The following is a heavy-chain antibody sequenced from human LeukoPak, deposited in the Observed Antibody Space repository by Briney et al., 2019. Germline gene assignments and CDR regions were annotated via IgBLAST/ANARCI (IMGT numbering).Heavy chain of an antibody. CDR3: ARDAGLGGGPYFDY. CDR1: GFTFSGYG. CDR2: IWYDGNNK. J-gene: IGHJ4*02. Sequence: GGSLRLSCAASGFTFSGYGMHWVRQAPDKGLEWVAVIWYDGNNKYYAESVKGRFTISRDNSKNTLYLQMNSLRAEDTAVYYCARDAGLGGGPYFDYWGQGTLVTVSS. V-gene: IGHV3-33*01. D-gene: IGHD1-26*01.